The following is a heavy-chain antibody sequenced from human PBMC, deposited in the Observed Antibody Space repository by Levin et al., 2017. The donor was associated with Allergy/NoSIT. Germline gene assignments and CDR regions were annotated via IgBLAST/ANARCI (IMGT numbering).Heavy chain of an antibody. J-gene: IGHJ6*02. D-gene: IGHD3-22*01. Sequence: LGESLKISCAASGILFSSYDMNWVRQAPGKGLEWVSSISAGGNYIYYADSVKGRFTISRDNAKNSLFLQMNSLRAEDTAVYYCASWAMYHYDRSAFHYFYYAMDVWGQGTTVTVSS. V-gene: IGHV3-21*01. CDR2: ISAGGNYI. CDR3: ASWAMYHYDRSAFHYFYYAMDV. CDR1: GILFSSYD.